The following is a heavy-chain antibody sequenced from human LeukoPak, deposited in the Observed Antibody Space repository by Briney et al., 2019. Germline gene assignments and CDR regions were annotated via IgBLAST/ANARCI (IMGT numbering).Heavy chain of an antibody. J-gene: IGHJ6*03. CDR3: ARGHREYNSGWYDYYYMDV. V-gene: IGHV4-34*01. D-gene: IGHD6-19*01. CDR2: INHSGGT. CDR1: GGSFSGYY. Sequence: PSETLSLTCAVYGGSFSGYYWSWIRQPPGKGLEWIGEINHSGGTNYNPSLKSRVTISVDTSKNQFSLKLSSVTAADTAVYYCARGHREYNSGWYDYYYMDVWGKGTTVTVSS.